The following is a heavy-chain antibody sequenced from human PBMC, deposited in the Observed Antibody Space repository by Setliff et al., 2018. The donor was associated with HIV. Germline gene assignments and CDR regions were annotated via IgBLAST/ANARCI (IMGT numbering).Heavy chain of an antibody. CDR1: GYTFTSYA. D-gene: IGHD6-19*01. CDR3: ARDWYAVAGTGFDY. Sequence: VKVSCKASGYTFTSYAMNWVRQAPGQGLEWMGWINTNTGNPTYAQAFTGRFVFSLDTSVSTAYLQISSLKAEDTAIYYCARDWYAVAGTGFDYWGQGTLVTVSS. CDR2: INTNTGNP. J-gene: IGHJ4*02. V-gene: IGHV7-4-1*02.